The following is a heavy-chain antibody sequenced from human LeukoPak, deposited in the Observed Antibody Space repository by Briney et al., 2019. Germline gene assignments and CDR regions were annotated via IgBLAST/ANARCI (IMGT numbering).Heavy chain of an antibody. D-gene: IGHD3-22*01. Sequence: PGGSLRLSCAASGFSFSDYTMNWVRQAPGKGLEWVSSISGSSKYLYYADSVKGRFTISRDSAKNSLYLQMNSLRAEDTAVYYCARANQDSSGYVIDYWGQGTLVTVSS. CDR3: ARANQDSSGYVIDY. V-gene: IGHV3-21*01. J-gene: IGHJ4*02. CDR1: GFSFSDYT. CDR2: ISGSSKYL.